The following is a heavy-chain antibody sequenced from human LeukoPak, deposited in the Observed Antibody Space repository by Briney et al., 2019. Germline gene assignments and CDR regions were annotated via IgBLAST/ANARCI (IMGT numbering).Heavy chain of an antibody. D-gene: IGHD1-26*01. CDR2: TYYRSEWHT. CDR3: ASGWALS. J-gene: IGHJ5*02. Sequence: SQTLSLTCPVSGDSVSNKNAAWNWIRQSPSRGVEWLGRTYYRSEWHTDYAFSVKGRITINADTSKNQFSLQLGYVTPEDTAVYYCASGWALSWGQGTLVTVSS. CDR1: GDSVSNKNAA. V-gene: IGHV6-1*01.